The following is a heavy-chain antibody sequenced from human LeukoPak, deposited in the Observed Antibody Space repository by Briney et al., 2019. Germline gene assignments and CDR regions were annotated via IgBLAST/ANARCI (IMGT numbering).Heavy chain of an antibody. CDR2: IYHSGST. J-gene: IGHJ3*02. CDR1: GYSISSGYY. D-gene: IGHD3-3*01. Sequence: SETLSLTCAVSGYSISSGYYWGWIRQPPGKGLEWIGSIYHSGSTYYNPSLKSRVTMSVDTSKNQFSLKLSSVTAADTGVYCCARRMAGITIFGWGFDIWGQGTMVTVSS. V-gene: IGHV4-38-2*01. CDR3: ARRMAGITIFGWGFDI.